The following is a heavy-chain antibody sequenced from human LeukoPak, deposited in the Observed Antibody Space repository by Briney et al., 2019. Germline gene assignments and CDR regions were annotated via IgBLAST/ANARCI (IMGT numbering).Heavy chain of an antibody. D-gene: IGHD6-13*01. J-gene: IGHJ4*02. CDR1: GGSISSSIYY. CDR3: ARHGGSWTFDY. CDR2: IDYSGST. V-gene: IGHV4-61*05. Sequence: PSETLSLTCTVSGGSISSSIYYWGWIRQPPGKGLEWIGYIDYSGSTNYNPSFKSRVTMSVDTSKNQFSLKLSSVTAADTAVYFCARHGGSWTFDYWGQGTLVTVSS.